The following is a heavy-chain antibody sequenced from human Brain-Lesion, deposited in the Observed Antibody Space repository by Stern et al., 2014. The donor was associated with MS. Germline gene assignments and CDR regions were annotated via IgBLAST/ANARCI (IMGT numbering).Heavy chain of an antibody. CDR2: FDPEDGET. V-gene: IGHV1-24*01. CDR3: ATLSPGAGGNYYRHFDY. D-gene: IGHD1-26*01. J-gene: IGHJ4*02. Sequence: QVQLVQSGAEVKKPGASVKASCKVSGYTLTELSMHWGRQAPRKGLEWMGGFDPEDGETIYAQKFQGRVTMTEDTSTDTAYMELSSLRSEDTAVYYCATLSPGAGGNYYRHFDYWGQGTLVTVSS. CDR1: GYTLTELS.